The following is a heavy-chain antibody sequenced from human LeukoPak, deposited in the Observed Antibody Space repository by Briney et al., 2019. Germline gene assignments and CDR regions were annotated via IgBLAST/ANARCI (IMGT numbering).Heavy chain of an antibody. J-gene: IGHJ4*01. CDR1: GFTFSSYS. CDR3: AKPSGSGVDY. V-gene: IGHV3-21*01. CDR2: ISSSSSNI. Sequence: GGSLRLSCAASGFTFSSYSMNWLCQAPGKGLEWVSSISSSSSNIYYADSVKGRFTISRDNSKNTLYLQMNSVRSEDTALYYCAKPSGSGVDYWGQGTRVTVSS. D-gene: IGHD1-26*01.